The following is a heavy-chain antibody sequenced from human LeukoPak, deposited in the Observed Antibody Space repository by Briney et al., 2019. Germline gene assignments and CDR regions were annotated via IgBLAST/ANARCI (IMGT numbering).Heavy chain of an antibody. CDR2: IYTSGST. J-gene: IGHJ5*02. D-gene: IGHD3-10*01. CDR1: GGSISSGSYY. V-gene: IGHV4-61*02. Sequence: SQTLSLTCTVSGGSISSGSYYWSWIRQPAGKGLEWIGRIYTSGSTNYNPSLKSRVTISVDTSKNQFSLKLSSVTAADTAVYYCARDCLWFGELGGWFDPWGQGTLVTVSS. CDR3: ARDCLWFGELGGWFDP.